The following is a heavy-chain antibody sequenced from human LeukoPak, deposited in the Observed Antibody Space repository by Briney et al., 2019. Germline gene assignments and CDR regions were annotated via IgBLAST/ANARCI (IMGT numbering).Heavy chain of an antibody. J-gene: IGHJ4*02. Sequence: GGSLRLSCAASGFTFSSYAMSWVRQAPGKGLEWVSAISGSGGSTYYADSVKGRFTISRDNSKNTLYLQMNSLRAEDTAAYYCAKDRRKSGGSGSFDYWGQGTLVTVSS. V-gene: IGHV3-23*01. CDR2: ISGSGGST. CDR3: AKDRRKSGGSGSFDY. CDR1: GFTFSSYA. D-gene: IGHD3-10*01.